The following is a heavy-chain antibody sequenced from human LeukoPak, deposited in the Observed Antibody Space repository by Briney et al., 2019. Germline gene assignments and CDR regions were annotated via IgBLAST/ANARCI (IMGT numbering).Heavy chain of an antibody. Sequence: GGSLRLSCAASGFTFSTYWMSWVRQAPGKGLEWVANIKQDGSEKYYVDSVKGRFTISRDNAKNSLYLQMNSLRAEDTAVYYCARDSGSYAFDIWGQGTMVTVSS. J-gene: IGHJ3*02. CDR3: ARDSGSYAFDI. CDR1: GFTFSTYW. CDR2: IKQDGSEK. V-gene: IGHV3-7*04. D-gene: IGHD1-26*01.